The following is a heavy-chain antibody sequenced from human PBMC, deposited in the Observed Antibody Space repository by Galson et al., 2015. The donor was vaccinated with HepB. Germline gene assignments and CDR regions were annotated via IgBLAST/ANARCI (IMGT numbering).Heavy chain of an antibody. CDR3: ASYPYRYCSSTSCPSDAFDI. D-gene: IGHD2-2*01. CDR1: GGTFSSYA. Sequence: SVKVSCKASGGTFSSYAISWVRQAPGQGLEWMGGIIPIFSTANYAQKFQGRVTITADESTSTAYMELSSLRSEDTAVYYCASYPYRYCSSTSCPSDAFDIWGQGTMVTVSS. V-gene: IGHV1-69*13. J-gene: IGHJ3*02. CDR2: IIPIFSTA.